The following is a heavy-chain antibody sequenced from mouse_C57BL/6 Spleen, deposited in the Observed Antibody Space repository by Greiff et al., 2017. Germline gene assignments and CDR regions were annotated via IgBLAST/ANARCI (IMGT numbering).Heavy chain of an antibody. D-gene: IGHD1-1*01. V-gene: IGHV1-63*01. CDR2: IYPGGGYT. CDR1: GYTFTNYW. J-gene: IGHJ2*01. Sequence: QVQLKQSGAELVRPGTSVKMSCKASGYTFTNYWIGWAKQRPGHGLEWIGDIYPGGGYTNYNEKFKGKATLTADKSSSTAYMQFSSLTSGDSAIYYCARVAVVGDYFDYWGQGTTLTVSS. CDR3: ARVAVVGDYFDY.